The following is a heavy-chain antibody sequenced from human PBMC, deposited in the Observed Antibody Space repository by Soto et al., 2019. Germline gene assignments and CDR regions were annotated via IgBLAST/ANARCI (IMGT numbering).Heavy chain of an antibody. CDR1: GGTFSSYA. Sequence: GASVKVSCKASGGTFSSYAISWVRQAPGQGLEWMGGIIPIFGTANYAQKFQGRVTITADESTSTAYMELSSLRSEDTAVYYCARDVGRIVVVPAAPVVGMDVWGQGTTVTVSS. CDR2: IIPIFGTA. J-gene: IGHJ6*02. V-gene: IGHV1-69*13. D-gene: IGHD2-2*01. CDR3: ARDVGRIVVVPAAPVVGMDV.